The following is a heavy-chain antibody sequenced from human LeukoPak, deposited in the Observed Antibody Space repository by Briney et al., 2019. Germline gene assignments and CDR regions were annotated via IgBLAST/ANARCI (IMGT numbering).Heavy chain of an antibody. V-gene: IGHV4-4*07. CDR1: GGSISSYY. Sequence: PSETLSLTCTVSGGSISSYYWSWIRQPAGKGLEWIGRIYTSGSTNYNPSLKSRVTMSVDTSKNQFSLKLSSVTAADTAVYYCARFYVTGTTDAFDIWGQGTMVTVSS. CDR3: ARFYVTGTTDAFDI. D-gene: IGHD1-7*01. J-gene: IGHJ3*02. CDR2: IYTSGST.